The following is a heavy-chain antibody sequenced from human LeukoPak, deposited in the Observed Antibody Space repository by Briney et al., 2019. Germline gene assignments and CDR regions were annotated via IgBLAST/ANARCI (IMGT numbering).Heavy chain of an antibody. CDR2: IYYSGST. J-gene: IGHJ4*02. CDR3: ARDRYYYGSGESPHFDY. CDR1: GGSISSYY. V-gene: IGHV4-59*12. D-gene: IGHD3-10*01. Sequence: SSETLSLTCTVSGGSISSYYWSWIRQPPGKGLEWIGYIYYSGSTNYNPSLKSRVTMSVDTSKNQFSLKLSSVTAADTAVYYCARDRYYYGSGESPHFDYWGQGTLVTVSS.